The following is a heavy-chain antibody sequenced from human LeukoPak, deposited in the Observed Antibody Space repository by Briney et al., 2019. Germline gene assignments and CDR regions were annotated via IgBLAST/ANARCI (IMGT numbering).Heavy chain of an antibody. J-gene: IGHJ4*02. CDR3: AKSVESAVTTNPYFDY. Sequence: PGGSLRLSCAASGFTFSDYAMSWVRQAPGKGLKWVSVISGSGGSTYNADSVKGRFTISRDNSKNTLYLQMNSLRAEDTAVHYCAKSVESAVTTNPYFDYWGQGTLVTVSS. CDR1: GFTFSDYA. V-gene: IGHV3-23*01. CDR2: ISGSGGST. D-gene: IGHD4-17*01.